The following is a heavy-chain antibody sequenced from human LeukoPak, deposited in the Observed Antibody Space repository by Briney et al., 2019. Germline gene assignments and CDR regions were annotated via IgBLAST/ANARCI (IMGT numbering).Heavy chain of an antibody. CDR3: ARVVPAANRGFDP. Sequence: MASETLSLTCTVSGGSISSGRYYWSWIRQPAGKGLEWIGRIYTSGSTNYNPSLKSRVTISVDTSKNQFSLKLSSVTAADTAVYYCARVVPAANRGFDPWGQGTLVTVSS. J-gene: IGHJ5*02. CDR2: IYTSGST. D-gene: IGHD2-2*01. V-gene: IGHV4-61*02. CDR1: GGSISSGRYY.